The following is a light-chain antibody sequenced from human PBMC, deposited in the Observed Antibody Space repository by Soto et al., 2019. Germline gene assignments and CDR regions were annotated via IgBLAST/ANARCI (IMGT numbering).Light chain of an antibody. J-gene: IGLJ3*02. CDR2: GVS. CDR3: NSYTGTSAWV. V-gene: IGLV2-14*01. CDR1: SSDIGAYNY. Sequence: QSALTQPASVSGSPGQSITISCTGTSSDIGAYNYVSWYQQQPGKAPKLMIYGVSNRPSGVSNRFSGSKSDNTASLTISGLQAEDEGDYYCNSYTGTSAWVFGGGTKLTVL.